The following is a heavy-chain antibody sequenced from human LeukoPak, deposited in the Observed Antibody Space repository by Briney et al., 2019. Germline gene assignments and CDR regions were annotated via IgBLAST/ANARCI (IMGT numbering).Heavy chain of an antibody. V-gene: IGHV3-11*04. J-gene: IGHJ4*02. CDR1: GFTFRDYN. CDR3: ARTSTDCLDC. Sequence: GGSLRLSCAASGFTFRDYNMSWIRQAPGKGLEYTLYINTGDTSIYYAGSVKGRFTISRDNAKNSLYLQMNNVRAEDTAVYYCARTSTDCLDCWGQGTLVTVSS. D-gene: IGHD2-21*02. CDR2: INTGDTSI.